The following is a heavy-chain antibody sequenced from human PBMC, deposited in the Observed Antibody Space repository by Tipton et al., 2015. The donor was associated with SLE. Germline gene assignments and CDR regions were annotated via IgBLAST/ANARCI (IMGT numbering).Heavy chain of an antibody. D-gene: IGHD6-19*01. Sequence: GSLRLSCAASGFTVSSNYLSWVRQAPGMGLEWVSVIYSAGSAYSADSVKGRFTISRDQSKNTRYLQMTSRRAEDTAVYYCARDRGSDWFDMDYWGQGTLVTVSS. CDR1: GFTVSSNY. CDR3: ARDRGSDWFDMDY. V-gene: IGHV3-53*05. CDR2: IYSAGSA. J-gene: IGHJ4*02.